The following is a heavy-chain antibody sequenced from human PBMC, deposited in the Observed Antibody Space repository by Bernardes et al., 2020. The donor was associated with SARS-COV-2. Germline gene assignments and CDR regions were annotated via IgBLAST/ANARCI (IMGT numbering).Heavy chain of an antibody. Sequence: GGSLRLSCAASGFTFSNAWMSWVRQAPGKGLEWVGRIKSKTDGGTTDYAAPVKGRFTISRDDSKNTLYLQMNSLKTEDTAVYYCTTGADTEGYYYYGMDVWGQGTTVTVSS. V-gene: IGHV3-15*01. CDR1: GFTFSNAW. CDR3: TTGADTEGYYYYGMDV. CDR2: IKSKTDGGTT. J-gene: IGHJ6*02. D-gene: IGHD3-16*01.